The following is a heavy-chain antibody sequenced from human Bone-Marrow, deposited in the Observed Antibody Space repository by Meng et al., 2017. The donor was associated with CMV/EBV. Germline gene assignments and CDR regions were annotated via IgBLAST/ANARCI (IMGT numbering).Heavy chain of an antibody. Sequence: YGYTFNGSAMPSVRRTPGRRIAWMGLINAGHGNTRYSTKFQGTVTITRDTSASTAYMELISLRSEATAVYYSANGVPPVRLTGFDPWGQGTLVTVSS. CDR1: GYTFNGSA. D-gene: IGHD1-20*01. J-gene: IGHJ5*02. V-gene: IGHV1-3*01. CDR2: INAGHGNT. CDR3: ANGVPPVRLTGFDP.